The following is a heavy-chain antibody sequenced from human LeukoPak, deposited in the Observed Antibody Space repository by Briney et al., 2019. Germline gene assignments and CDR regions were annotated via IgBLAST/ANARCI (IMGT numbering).Heavy chain of an antibody. CDR2: IYYSGST. CDR3: ASVLTGSYYYYGMDV. V-gene: IGHV4-59*01. J-gene: IGHJ6*02. D-gene: IGHD3-9*01. Sequence: SETLSLTCTVSGGSISSYYWSWIRQPPGKGLEWIGYIYYSGSTNYNPSLKSRVTISVDTSKNQFSLKLSSATAADTAVYYCASVLTGSYYYYGMDVWGQGTTVTVSS. CDR1: GGSISSYY.